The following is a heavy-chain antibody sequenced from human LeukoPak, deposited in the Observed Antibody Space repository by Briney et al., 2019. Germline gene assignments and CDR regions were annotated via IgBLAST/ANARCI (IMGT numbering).Heavy chain of an antibody. D-gene: IGHD6-19*01. V-gene: IGHV4-59*08. CDR2: IYYSGST. Sequence: PSETLSLTFTVSGGSISSYYWSWIRQPPGKGLEWIGYIYYSGSTNYNPSLKSRVTISVDTSKNQFSLKLSSVTAADTAVYYCARHDGIAVAGVDYWGQGTLVTVSS. CDR3: ARHDGIAVAGVDY. CDR1: GGSISSYY. J-gene: IGHJ4*02.